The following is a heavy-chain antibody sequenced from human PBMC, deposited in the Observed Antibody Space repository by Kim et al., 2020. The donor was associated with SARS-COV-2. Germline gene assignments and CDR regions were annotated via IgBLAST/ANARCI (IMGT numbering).Heavy chain of an antibody. CDR2: INHSGST. CDR1: GGSFSGYY. Sequence: SETLSLTCAVYGGSFSGYYWSWIRQPPGKGLEWIGEINHSGSTNYNPSLKSRVTISVDTSKNQFSLKLSSVTAADTAVYYCARGLTVVVPAAAGDYYYGMDVWGQGTTVTVSS. CDR3: ARGLTVVVPAAAGDYYYGMDV. D-gene: IGHD2-2*01. V-gene: IGHV4-34*01. J-gene: IGHJ6*02.